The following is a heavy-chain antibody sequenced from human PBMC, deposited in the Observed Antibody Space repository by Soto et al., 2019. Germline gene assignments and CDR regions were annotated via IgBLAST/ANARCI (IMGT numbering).Heavy chain of an antibody. Sequence: QMQLVQSGPEVKRPGTSMKVSCKASGFTFTTCGLHWVRQARGQRLEWIGWIMVGSGHTNYDQKFQDRLTITRDRDPPTTTSAIELSSLTSEDTPVNYGAAFASSVSLSLGFWGQGTLVIVSS. J-gene: IGHJ4*02. CDR3: AAFASSVSLSLGF. D-gene: IGHD3-16*02. CDR1: GFTFTTCG. CDR2: IMVGSGHT. V-gene: IGHV1-58*01.